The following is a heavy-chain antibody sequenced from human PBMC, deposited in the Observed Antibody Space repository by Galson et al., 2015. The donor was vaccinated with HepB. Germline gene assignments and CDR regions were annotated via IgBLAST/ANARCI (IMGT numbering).Heavy chain of an antibody. CDR3: ARGKEGYSSSWFDAFEI. CDR1: GGSFSGYY. J-gene: IGHJ3*02. Sequence: LSLTCAVYGGSFSGYYWSWIRQPPGKGLEWIGEINHSGSTNYNPSLKSRVTISVDTSKNQFSLKLSSVTAADTAVYYCARGKEGYSSSWFDAFEIWGQGTIVTVSS. V-gene: IGHV4-34*01. CDR2: INHSGST. D-gene: IGHD6-13*01.